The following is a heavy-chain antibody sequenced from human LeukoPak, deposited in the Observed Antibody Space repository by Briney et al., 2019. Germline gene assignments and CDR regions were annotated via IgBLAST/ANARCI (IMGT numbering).Heavy chain of an antibody. CDR3: AKGSIDWYYFDY. J-gene: IGHJ4*02. Sequence: GGSLRLSCEASGFTVSSDYMSWVRQAPGKGPEWVSIIYSGGSTYYADSVKGRFTISRDNSKNTLYLQMNSLRAEDTAVYYCAKGSIDWYYFDYWGQGTLVTVSS. V-gene: IGHV3-66*01. D-gene: IGHD3-9*01. CDR1: GFTVSSDY. CDR2: IYSGGST.